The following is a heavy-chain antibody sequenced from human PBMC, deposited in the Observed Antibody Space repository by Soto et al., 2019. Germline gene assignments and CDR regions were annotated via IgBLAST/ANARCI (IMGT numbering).Heavy chain of an antibody. J-gene: IGHJ4*02. CDR2: INACNGNT. CDR1: RYTFTSYA. V-gene: IGHV1-3*01. CDR3: ARILMDYDILTGYYMGSSFDY. Sequence: ASVQVSCKASRYTFTSYAMHSARQAPAQRLEWMGWINACNGNTKYSQKFQGRVTITRDTSASTAYMELSRLRSEDTAVYYCARILMDYDILTGYYMGSSFDYWGQGTLVTVSS. D-gene: IGHD3-9*01.